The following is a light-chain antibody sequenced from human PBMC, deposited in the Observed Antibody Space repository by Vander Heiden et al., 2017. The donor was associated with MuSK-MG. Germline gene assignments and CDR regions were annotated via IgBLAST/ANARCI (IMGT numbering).Light chain of an antibody. J-gene: IGKJ4*01. CDR2: DAS. CDR1: QDISNY. CDR3: QQYDNLG. Sequence: DIQMTQSPSSLSASVGDRVTITCQASQDISNYLNWYQQKPRKAPKLLIYDASNLETGVPSRFSGSGSGTDFTFTISSLQPEDIATYYCQQYDNLGFGGGTKVEIK. V-gene: IGKV1-33*01.